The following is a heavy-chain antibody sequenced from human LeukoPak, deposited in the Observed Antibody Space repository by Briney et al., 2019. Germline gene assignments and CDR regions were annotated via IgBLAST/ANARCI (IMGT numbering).Heavy chain of an antibody. J-gene: IGHJ4*02. CDR2: ISTSTTTI. D-gene: IGHD2-2*01. Sequence: GGSLRLSCEASGFTFSSYSMNWVRQAPGKGLEWISYISTSTTTIYYANSVKGRFTISRDNSKNTLYLQMNSLRAEDTAVYYCAKRERGVVPAATSFDYWGQGTLVTVSS. CDR1: GFTFSSYS. V-gene: IGHV3-48*01. CDR3: AKRERGVVPAATSFDY.